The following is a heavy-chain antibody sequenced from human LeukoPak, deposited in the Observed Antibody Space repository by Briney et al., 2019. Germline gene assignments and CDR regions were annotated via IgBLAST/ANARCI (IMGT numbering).Heavy chain of an antibody. CDR3: ARGSVGFLEWLPYYYYYMDV. J-gene: IGHJ6*03. Sequence: QTGGSLRLSCAASGFTFSSYAMHWVRQAPGKGLEYVSAISSNGGSTYYANSVKGRFTISRDNSKNTLYLQMGSLRAEDMAVYYCARGSVGFLEWLPYYYYYMDVWGKGTTVTVSS. CDR2: ISSNGGST. CDR1: GFTFSSYA. V-gene: IGHV3-64*01. D-gene: IGHD3-3*01.